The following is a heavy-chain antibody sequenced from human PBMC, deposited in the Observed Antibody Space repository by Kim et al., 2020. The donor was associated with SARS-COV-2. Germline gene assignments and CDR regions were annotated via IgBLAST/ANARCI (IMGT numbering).Heavy chain of an antibody. CDR3: ARRRPYNWFDP. J-gene: IGHJ5*02. V-gene: IGHV4-39*01. CDR1: GGSISSSSYY. Sequence: SETLSLTCTVSGGSISSSSYYWGWIRQPPGKGLEWIGSIYYSGSTYYNPSLKSRVTISVDTSKNQFSLKLSSVTAADTAVYYCARRRPYNWFDPWGQGT. CDR2: IYYSGST.